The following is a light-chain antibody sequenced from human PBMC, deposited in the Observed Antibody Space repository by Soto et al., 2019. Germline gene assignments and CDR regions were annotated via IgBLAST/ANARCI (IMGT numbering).Light chain of an antibody. CDR3: QQYDNDSGYT. J-gene: IGKJ2*01. V-gene: IGKV1-5*03. CDR2: KAS. Sequence: DIQMTQSPSTLSASVGDRVTITCRATHRISSWLAWYQQKPGKAPKLLIYKASSLESGVPLRFSGSASGTEFTLTISGLQPDDFATYYCQQYDNDSGYTFCQGTKLEMK. CDR1: HRISSW.